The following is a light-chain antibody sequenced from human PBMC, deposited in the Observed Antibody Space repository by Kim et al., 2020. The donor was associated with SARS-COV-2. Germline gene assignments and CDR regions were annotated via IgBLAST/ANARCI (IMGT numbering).Light chain of an antibody. CDR1: ESVSSNY. J-gene: IGKJ2*01. V-gene: IGKV3-20*01. Sequence: EIVLTQSPGTLSLSPGERATLSCRASESVSSNYLAWYQQKPGQAPRVLVYGASSRATGIPDRFSGSGSGTDFTLTISRLEPEDFAVYYCQHYGGSPLYTFGQGTKLEI. CDR3: QHYGGSPLYT. CDR2: GAS.